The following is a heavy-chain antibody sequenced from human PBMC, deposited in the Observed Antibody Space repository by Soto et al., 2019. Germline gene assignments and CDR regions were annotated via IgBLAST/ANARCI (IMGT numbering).Heavy chain of an antibody. D-gene: IGHD6-19*01. CDR1: GFTFSSYW. CDR2: IKQDGSDE. J-gene: IGHJ3*02. CDR3: SRVCSGWSNGAFDI. Sequence: GGSLRLSCAASGFTFSSYWMSWVRQAPGKGLEWVANIKQDGSDEYYVDSVKGRFTVSRDNAKNSLYLQMNSLRAEDSAVYYCSRVCSGWSNGAFDIWGQGTMVTVSS. V-gene: IGHV3-7*04.